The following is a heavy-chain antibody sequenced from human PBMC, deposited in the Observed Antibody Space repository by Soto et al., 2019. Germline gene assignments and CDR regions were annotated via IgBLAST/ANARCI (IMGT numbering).Heavy chain of an antibody. V-gene: IGHV3-74*01. Sequence: EVQLVESGGGLVQPGGSLRLSCAASGFTFSSYWMHWVRQAPGKGPVWVSRINSDGSRTSYADSAKGRFTISRDNAKNTLYLQMNSLRAEDTAVYYCARGDGDYYDGNGYLGRHWGQGTLVTVSS. D-gene: IGHD3-22*01. CDR2: INSDGSRT. CDR3: ARGDGDYYDGNGYLGRH. CDR1: GFTFSSYW. J-gene: IGHJ4*02.